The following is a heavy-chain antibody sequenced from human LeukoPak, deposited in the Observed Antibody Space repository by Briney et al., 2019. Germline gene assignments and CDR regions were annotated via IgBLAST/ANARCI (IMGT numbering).Heavy chain of an antibody. J-gene: IGHJ6*02. CDR3: ARAGLLWFGELLAGMDV. D-gene: IGHD3-10*01. CDR1: GGSISSYY. Sequence: SETLSLACTVSGGSISSYYWSWIRQPPGKGLEWIGYIYYSGSTNYNPSLKSRVTISVDTSKNQFSLKLSSVTAADTAVYYCARAGLLWFGELLAGMDVWGQGTTVTVSS. CDR2: IYYSGST. V-gene: IGHV4-59*01.